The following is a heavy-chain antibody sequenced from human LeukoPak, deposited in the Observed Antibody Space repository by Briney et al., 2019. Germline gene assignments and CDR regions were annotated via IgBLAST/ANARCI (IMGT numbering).Heavy chain of an antibody. CDR2: ISYDGSNK. J-gene: IGHJ4*02. D-gene: IGHD4-17*01. Sequence: GGSLRLSCAASGFTFSSYAMHWVRQAPGEGLEWVAVISYDGSNKYYADSVKGRFTISRDNSKNTLYLQMNSLRAEDTAVYYCARDREYGTDYWGQGTLVTVSS. CDR1: GFTFSSYA. V-gene: IGHV3-30-3*01. CDR3: ARDREYGTDY.